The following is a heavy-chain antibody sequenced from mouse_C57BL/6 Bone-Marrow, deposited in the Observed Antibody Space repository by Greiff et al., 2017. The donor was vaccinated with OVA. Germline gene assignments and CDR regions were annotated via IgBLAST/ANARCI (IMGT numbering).Heavy chain of an antibody. CDR2: ISSGSSTI. CDR3: ARLGYGYDWFAY. CDR1: GFTFSDYG. Sequence: EVQVVESGGGLVKPGGSLKLSCAASGFTFSDYGMHWVRQAPEKGLEWVAYISSGSSTIYYADTVKGRFTISRDNAKNTLFLQMTSLRSEDTAMYYCARLGYGYDWFAYWGQGTLVTVSA. J-gene: IGHJ3*01. D-gene: IGHD2-2*01. V-gene: IGHV5-17*01.